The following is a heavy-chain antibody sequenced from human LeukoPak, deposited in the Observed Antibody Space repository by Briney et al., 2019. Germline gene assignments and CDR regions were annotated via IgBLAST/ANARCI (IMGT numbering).Heavy chain of an antibody. CDR3: ARVPTTGPRYSSSWYRIYFDY. CDR2: INPNSGGT. D-gene: IGHD6-13*01. V-gene: IGHV1-2*06. Sequence: GASVKVSCKASGYTFTCYYMHWVRQAPGQGLEWMGRINPNSGGTNYAQKFQGRVTMTRDTSISTAYMELSRLRSDDTAVYYCARVPTTGPRYSSSWYRIYFDYWGPGNLVTVSS. J-gene: IGHJ4*02. CDR1: GYTFTCYY.